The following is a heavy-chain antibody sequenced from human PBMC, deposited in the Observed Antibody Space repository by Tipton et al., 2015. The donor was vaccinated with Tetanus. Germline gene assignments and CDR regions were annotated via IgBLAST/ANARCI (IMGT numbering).Heavy chain of an antibody. CDR3: ARGPSYSGAWYHY. Sequence: TLSLTCTISGDSTSPYYWGWLRQPPGKGLEWIGDIYYKGSTNYNPSLRSRVTISIDTSSNQFSLKLTSVTPADTAIYYCARGPSYSGAWYHYWGQGAMVTVSP. D-gene: IGHD6-19*01. V-gene: IGHV4-59*01. J-gene: IGHJ4*02. CDR2: IYYKGST. CDR1: GDSTSPYY.